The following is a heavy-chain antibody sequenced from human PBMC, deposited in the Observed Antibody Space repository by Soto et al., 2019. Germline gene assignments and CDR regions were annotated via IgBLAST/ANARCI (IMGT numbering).Heavy chain of an antibody. Sequence: ASVKVSCKVSGYTLTELSMHWVRQAPGKGLEWMGGFDPEDGETIYAQKFQGRVTMTEDTSTDTAYMELSSLRSEDTAVYYCATPTYYYGSGSYYRLDYWGQGTLVTVSS. J-gene: IGHJ4*02. D-gene: IGHD3-10*01. CDR2: FDPEDGET. CDR1: GYTLTELS. V-gene: IGHV1-24*01. CDR3: ATPTYYYGSGSYYRLDY.